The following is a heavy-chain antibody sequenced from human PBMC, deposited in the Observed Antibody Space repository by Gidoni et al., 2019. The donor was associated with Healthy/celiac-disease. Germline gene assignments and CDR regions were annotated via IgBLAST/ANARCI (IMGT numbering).Heavy chain of an antibody. CDR2: ISAYDGKT. D-gene: IGHD3-10*01. CDR3: ARDRGRLVRGGGYFDY. V-gene: IGHV1-18*01. J-gene: IGHJ4*02. Sequence: QVQLVQSGAAVKKPGASVKVSCKASGYTFTSYGISWVRQAPGQGLEWMGWISAYDGKTNDAQKLQGRVTMTTDTSTSTYYMELRSLRYDDTAVYYCARDRGRLVRGGGYFDYWGQGTLVTVSS. CDR1: GYTFTSYG.